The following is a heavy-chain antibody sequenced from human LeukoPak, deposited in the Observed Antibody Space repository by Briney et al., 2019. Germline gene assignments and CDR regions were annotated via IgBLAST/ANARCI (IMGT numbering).Heavy chain of an antibody. CDR3: TTAIVATIEPGL. CDR2: IKSKTDGGTT. Sequence: PGGSLRLSCAASGFTFSNAWMSWGRQAPGKGVEWVGRIKSKTDGGTTDYAAPVKGRFTISRDDSKNTLYLQMNSLKTEDTAVYYCTTAIVATIEPGLWGQGTLVTVSS. J-gene: IGHJ4*02. V-gene: IGHV3-15*01. D-gene: IGHD5-12*01. CDR1: GFTFSNAW.